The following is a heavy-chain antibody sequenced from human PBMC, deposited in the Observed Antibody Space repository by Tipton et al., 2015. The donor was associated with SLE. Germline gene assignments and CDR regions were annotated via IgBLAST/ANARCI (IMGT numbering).Heavy chain of an antibody. D-gene: IGHD3-9*01. Sequence: SLRLSCAASGFTFSNYWMHWVRQAPGKGLVWVSRVSSDGSGTSYADSVKGRFTISRDNAKNTLYLQMNSLRAEDTAMYYCAKDLRYFDWFHQFDIWGQGTMVTVSS. J-gene: IGHJ3*02. V-gene: IGHV3-74*01. CDR3: AKDLRYFDWFHQFDI. CDR2: VSSDGSGT. CDR1: GFTFSNYW.